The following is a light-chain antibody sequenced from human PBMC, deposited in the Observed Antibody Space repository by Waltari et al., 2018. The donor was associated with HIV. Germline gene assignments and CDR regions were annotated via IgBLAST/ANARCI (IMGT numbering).Light chain of an antibody. CDR1: QSVLYSSNNKNY. CDR2: WAS. J-gene: IGKJ2*01. Sequence: DIVMTQSPDSLAVSLGERATINCKSSQSVLYSSNNKNYLAWYQQKPGQPPKLLIFWASTRASGVPDRFSGSGSGTDFTLTISSLQAEDVAVYYCQQYYGSPYTFGQGTKLE. CDR3: QQYYGSPYT. V-gene: IGKV4-1*01.